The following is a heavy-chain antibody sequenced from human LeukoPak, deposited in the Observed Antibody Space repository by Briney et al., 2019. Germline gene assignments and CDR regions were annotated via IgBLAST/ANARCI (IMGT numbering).Heavy chain of an antibody. CDR2: ISSSSSYI. D-gene: IGHD3-22*01. J-gene: IGHJ4*02. Sequence: PGGSLRLSCAASGFTFTTYSMNWVRQAPGKGLEWVSSISSSSSYIYYADSVKGRFTISRDNAKNSLYLQMNSLRAEDTAVYYCARDEDDSSGYWGQGTLVTVSS. V-gene: IGHV3-21*01. CDR3: ARDEDDSSGY. CDR1: GFTFTTYS.